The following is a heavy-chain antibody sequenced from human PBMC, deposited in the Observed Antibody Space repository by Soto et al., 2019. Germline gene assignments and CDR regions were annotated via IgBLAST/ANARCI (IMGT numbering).Heavy chain of an antibody. Sequence: PVGSLRLSCAASGFTFNIYALHWVRQAPGKGLEWVAVISFDGTKKYYSDSVKGRFTISRDNLKNTLYLQMNNLRVEDAALYFCAREEDYGYRYINYGLDVWGQGTPVTVSS. J-gene: IGHJ6*02. CDR2: ISFDGTKK. CDR3: AREEDYGYRYINYGLDV. CDR1: GFTFNIYA. V-gene: IGHV3-30-3*01. D-gene: IGHD4-17*01.